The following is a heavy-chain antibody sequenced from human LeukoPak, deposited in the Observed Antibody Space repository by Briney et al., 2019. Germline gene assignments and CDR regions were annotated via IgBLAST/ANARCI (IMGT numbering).Heavy chain of an antibody. Sequence: PGGSLRLSCTASGFTFSSYSLNWVRQAPGKGLEWVSSISSSSSYIYYADSVKGRFTISRDNAKNSLYLQMNSLRAEDTAVYYCARDGEYSSGHQTRDYYYGMDVWGQGTTVTVSS. V-gene: IGHV3-21*01. CDR1: GFTFSSYS. J-gene: IGHJ6*02. D-gene: IGHD6-19*01. CDR2: ISSSSSYI. CDR3: ARDGEYSSGHQTRDYYYGMDV.